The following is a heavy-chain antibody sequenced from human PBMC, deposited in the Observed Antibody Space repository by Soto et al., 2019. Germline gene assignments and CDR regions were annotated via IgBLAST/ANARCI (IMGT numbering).Heavy chain of an antibody. CDR1: GFTFTDYY. CDR2: IGDSGTKK. J-gene: IGHJ4*02. Sequence: QVRLVEFGGGLVKPGGSLRLSCAASGFTFTDYYMSWIRQAPGRGLEWVSDIGDSGTKKYYAASVKGRFTISRDNAKNYLFLQMNSLRPEDTAVYYCANGPLDFWGQGTRVTVSS. CDR3: ANGPLDF. V-gene: IGHV3-11*01.